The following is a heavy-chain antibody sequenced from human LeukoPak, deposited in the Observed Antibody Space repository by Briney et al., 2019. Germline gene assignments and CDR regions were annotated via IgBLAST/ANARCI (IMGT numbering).Heavy chain of an antibody. CDR1: GGSISSSSYY. Sequence: SETLSLTCTVSGGSISSSSYYWGWIRQPPGKGLEWIGSIYYSGSTYYNPSLKSRVTISVDTSKNQLSLKLSSVTAADTAVYYCARLPGSGSYYSDAFDIWGQGTMVTVSS. D-gene: IGHD3-10*01. CDR2: IYYSGST. J-gene: IGHJ3*02. CDR3: ARLPGSGSYYSDAFDI. V-gene: IGHV4-39*01.